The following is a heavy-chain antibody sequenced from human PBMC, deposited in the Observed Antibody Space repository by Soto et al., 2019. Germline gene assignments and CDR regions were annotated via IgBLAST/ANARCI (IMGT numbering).Heavy chain of an antibody. CDR2: TYYRSKWYN. CDR1: GDSVSSNSAA. J-gene: IGHJ5*02. V-gene: IGHV6-1*01. Sequence: SQTLSLTCAISGDSVSSNSAAWNWIRQSPSRGLEWLGRTYYRSKWYNDYAVSVKSRITINPDTSKNQFSLQLNSVTPEDTAVYYCAREAPPWGDFWSGYYSGWFDPWGQGTLVTVSS. CDR3: AREAPPWGDFWSGYYSGWFDP. D-gene: IGHD3-3*01.